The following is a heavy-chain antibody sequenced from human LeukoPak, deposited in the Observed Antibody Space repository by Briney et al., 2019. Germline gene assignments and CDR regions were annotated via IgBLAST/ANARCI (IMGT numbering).Heavy chain of an antibody. CDR1: GFTFSYW. D-gene: IGHD2-2*01. CDR3: ARDPYCSSTSCYPT. V-gene: IGHV3-7*01. CDR2: IKQDGSEK. J-gene: IGHJ4*02. Sequence: GGSLRLSCAASGFTFSYWMSWVRQAPGKGLEWVANIKQDGSEKYYVDSVKGRFTISRGNAKNSLYLQMNSLRAEDTAVYYCARDPYCSSTSCYPTWGQGTLVTVSS.